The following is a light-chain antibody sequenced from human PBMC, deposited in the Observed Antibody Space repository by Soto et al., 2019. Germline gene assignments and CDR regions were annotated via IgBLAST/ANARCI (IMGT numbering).Light chain of an antibody. CDR1: QSISSVY. CDR3: QQYGSSRSYT. CDR2: GAS. J-gene: IGKJ2*01. V-gene: IGKV3-20*01. Sequence: EIVLTQSPGTLSWSPGERATLSCRASQSISSVYLAWYQQKPGQAPRLLIYGASTRATGIPDRFSGSGSGTDFTLPISRLETEDFAVYYCQQYGSSRSYTFGQGTNVELK.